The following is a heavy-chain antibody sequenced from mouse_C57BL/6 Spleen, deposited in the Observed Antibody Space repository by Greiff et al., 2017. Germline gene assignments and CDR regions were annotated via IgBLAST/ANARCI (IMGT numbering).Heavy chain of an antibody. D-gene: IGHD3-2*02. J-gene: IGHJ4*01. CDR1: GYAFSSYW. CDR3: ARGEEGLSLYYYAMDY. CDR2: IYPGDGDT. V-gene: IGHV1-80*01. Sequence: QVQLQQSGAELVKPGASVKISCKASGYAFSSYWMNWVKQRPGKGLEWIGQIYPGDGDTNYNGKFKGKATLTADKSSSTAYMQLSSLTSEDSAVYFCARGEEGLSLYYYAMDYWGQGTSVTVSS.